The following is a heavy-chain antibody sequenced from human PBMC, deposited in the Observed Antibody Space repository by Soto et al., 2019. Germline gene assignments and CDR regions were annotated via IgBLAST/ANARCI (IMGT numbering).Heavy chain of an antibody. J-gene: IGHJ5*02. V-gene: IGHV4-31*03. CDR1: GASLHIGGYY. CDR2: IYYTGVT. CDR3: ASEGSSTANWLDH. Sequence: PSETLSLTCTVSGASLHIGGYYWAWIRQNPGKGLEWIGYIYYTGVTYYNPSLGSRVNISVDTFKNQFSLELTSVTAADTAVYYCASEGSSTANWLDHWGQGLLVTVS. D-gene: IGHD2-2*01.